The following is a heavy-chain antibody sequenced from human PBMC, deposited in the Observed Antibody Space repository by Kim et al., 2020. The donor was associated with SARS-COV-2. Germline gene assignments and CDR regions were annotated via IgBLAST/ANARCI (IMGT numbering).Heavy chain of an antibody. V-gene: IGHV4-4*02. D-gene: IGHD2-15*01. Sequence: SETLSLTCAVSGGSISSSNWWSWVRQPPGKGLEWIGEIYHSGSTNYNPSLKSRVTISVDKSKNQFSLKLSSATAADTAVYYCASFYEGYCSGGSCYSGWFDPWGQGTLVTVSS. CDR3: ASFYEGYCSGGSCYSGWFDP. CDR1: GGSISSSNW. CDR2: IYHSGST. J-gene: IGHJ5*02.